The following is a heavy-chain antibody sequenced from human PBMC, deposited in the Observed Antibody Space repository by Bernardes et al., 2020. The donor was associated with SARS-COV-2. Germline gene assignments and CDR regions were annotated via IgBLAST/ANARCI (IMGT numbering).Heavy chain of an antibody. V-gene: IGHV4-39*01. CDR3: ALPPTNYDRYGMDV. Sequence: SETLSLTCIVSGGSIRSSSYYWGWIRQPPGKGLEWIGNIYYSGTTYYNPSLKSRVTISIDTSKSLLSLKVTSVTAADTAAYYCALPPTNYDRYGMDVWGRGTTVTVSS. CDR2: IYYSGTT. J-gene: IGHJ6*02. D-gene: IGHD3-22*01. CDR1: GGSIRSSSYY.